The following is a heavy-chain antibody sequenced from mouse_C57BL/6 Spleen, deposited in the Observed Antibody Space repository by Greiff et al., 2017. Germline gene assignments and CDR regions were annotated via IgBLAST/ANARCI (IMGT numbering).Heavy chain of an antibody. CDR1: GFTFSDAW. Sequence: EVQVEQSGGGLVQPGGSMKLSCAASGFTFSDAWMDWVRQSPEQGLEWVAEIGNKANNPATYYAESVKGRFTLSRDDSKSIVYLQMNSLRAYDTGIYYCTRRDGPFAYWGQGTLVTVSA. CDR3: TRRDGPFAY. V-gene: IGHV6-6*01. CDR2: IGNKANNPAT. D-gene: IGHD2-3*01. J-gene: IGHJ3*01.